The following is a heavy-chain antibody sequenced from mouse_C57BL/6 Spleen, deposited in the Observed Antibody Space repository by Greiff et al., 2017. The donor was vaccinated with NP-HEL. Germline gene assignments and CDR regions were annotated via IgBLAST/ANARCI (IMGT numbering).Heavy chain of an antibody. CDR1: GYTFTSYW. Sequence: VQLQPSGAELVKPGASVKLSCKASGYTFTSYWMHWVKQRPGQGLEWIGMIHPNSGSTNYNAKFKSKATLTVDKSSSTAYMQLSSLTSEDSAVYYCARPAQATWFAYWGQGTLVTVSA. J-gene: IGHJ3*01. D-gene: IGHD3-2*02. CDR3: ARPAQATWFAY. CDR2: IHPNSGST. V-gene: IGHV1-64*01.